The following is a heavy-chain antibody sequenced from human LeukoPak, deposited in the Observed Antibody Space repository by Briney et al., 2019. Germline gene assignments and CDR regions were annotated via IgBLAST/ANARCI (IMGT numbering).Heavy chain of an antibody. J-gene: IGHJ4*02. CDR3: APDRGNNWNFDY. CDR2: ISADNGNT. CDR1: GYSFTSYG. D-gene: IGHD1-20*01. V-gene: IGHV1-18*01. Sequence: GASVKVSCKASGYSFTSYGISWVRQAPGQGLEWMGRISADNGNTNYAQKLQGRVTMTTETSTNTAYMELRSLRSEDTAVYYCAPDRGNNWNFDYWGQGTLVTVSS.